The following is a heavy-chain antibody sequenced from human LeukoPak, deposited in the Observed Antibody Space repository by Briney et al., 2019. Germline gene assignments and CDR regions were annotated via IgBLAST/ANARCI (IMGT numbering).Heavy chain of an antibody. CDR1: GFTFSSYA. CDR2: ISGDGSST. V-gene: IGHV3-74*01. D-gene: IGHD2-2*01. Sequence: GGSLRLSCAASGFTFSSYAMSWVRQAPGKGLVWVSRISGDGSSTTYADSVKGRFTISRDNAKNTLYLQMNSLRLEDTAVYYCARGRSTSNWYYFDYWGQGTLVTVSS. CDR3: ARGRSTSNWYYFDY. J-gene: IGHJ4*02.